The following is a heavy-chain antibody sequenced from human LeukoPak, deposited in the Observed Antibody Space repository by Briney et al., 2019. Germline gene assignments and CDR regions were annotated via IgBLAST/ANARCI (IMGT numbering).Heavy chain of an antibody. CDR2: INHSGST. CDR1: GGSFSGYY. CDR3: AREYDFWTLTTPEYNWFDP. V-gene: IGHV4-34*01. Sequence: SETLSLTCAVYGGSFSGYYWSWIRQPSGKGLEWIGEINHSGSTNYNPSLKSRVTISVDTSKNHFSRQLNSVTPEDTAVYYCAREYDFWTLTTPEYNWFDPWGQGTLVTVSS. J-gene: IGHJ5*02. D-gene: IGHD3-3*01.